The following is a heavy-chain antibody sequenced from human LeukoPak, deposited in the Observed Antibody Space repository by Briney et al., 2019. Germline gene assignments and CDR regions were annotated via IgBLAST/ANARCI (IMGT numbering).Heavy chain of an antibody. CDR3: AKDKGYSSGWYLLDP. V-gene: IGHV3-23*01. J-gene: IGHJ5*02. D-gene: IGHD6-19*01. CDR1: GFTFSTYA. CDR2: ISGSGDNT. Sequence: GGPLRLSCAASGFTFSTYAMNWVRQAPGKGLEWVSGISGSGDNTYHADSVKGRFSISRDNSKNTLYLQMNNLRAEDTAVYYCAKDKGYSSGWYLLDPWGQGTLVTVSS.